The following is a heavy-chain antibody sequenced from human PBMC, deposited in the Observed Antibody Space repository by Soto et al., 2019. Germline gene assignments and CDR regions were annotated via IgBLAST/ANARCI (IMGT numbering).Heavy chain of an antibody. Sequence: QVRLVQSGAEVKKPGASVNFSCKVSSYSFPSYGISWVRQAPEQGLEGMGWISTYNGNTNYAQSFQGTVTMTTDTTTNTAYMELRSLRSDDTAVYYFAEQKNPLSGYSSWGQGTLVTVSS. CDR3: AEQKNPLSGYSS. J-gene: IGHJ1*01. D-gene: IGHD3-9*01. CDR2: ISTYNGNT. V-gene: IGHV1-18*01. CDR1: SYSFPSYG.